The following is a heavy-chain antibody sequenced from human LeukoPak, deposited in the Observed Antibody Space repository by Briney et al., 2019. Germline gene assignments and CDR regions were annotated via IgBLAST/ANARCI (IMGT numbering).Heavy chain of an antibody. Sequence: ASVKVSCKASGYTFTSYGISWVRQAPGQGLEWMGWISAYNGNTNYAQKLQGRVTMTTDTSTSTAYMELRSLRSDDTAVYYCARDSDGSSSILSQFDYWGQGTLVTVSS. CDR3: ARDSDGSSSILSQFDY. D-gene: IGHD1-26*01. CDR2: ISAYNGNT. J-gene: IGHJ4*02. CDR1: GYTFTSYG. V-gene: IGHV1-18*01.